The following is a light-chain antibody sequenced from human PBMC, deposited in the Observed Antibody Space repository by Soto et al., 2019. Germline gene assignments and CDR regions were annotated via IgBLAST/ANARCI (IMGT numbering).Light chain of an antibody. J-gene: IGKJ4*01. V-gene: IGKV3D-15*01. CDR2: GAS. CDR1: QNIDNN. CDR3: QQYNNWPPLT. Sequence: EIVMTQSPATLSVSPGDRVTLSCRASQNIDNNLAWYQQRPGQPPRLLIYGASIRANGIPARFSGSGSGTEFTLTISSLQSEDFAVYCCQQYNNWPPLTFGGGTKVEIK.